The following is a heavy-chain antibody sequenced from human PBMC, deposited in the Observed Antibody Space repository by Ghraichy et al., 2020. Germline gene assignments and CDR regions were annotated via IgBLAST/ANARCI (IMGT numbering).Heavy chain of an antibody. CDR3: AREGYQLLYDYYYYYMDV. Sequence: GGSLRLSCAASGFTVSSNYMSWVRQAPGKGLEWVSVIYSGGSTYYADSVKGRFTISRDNSKNTLYLQMNSLRAEDTAVYYCAREGYQLLYDYYYYYMDVWGKGTTVTVSS. V-gene: IGHV3-53*01. J-gene: IGHJ6*03. CDR2: IYSGGST. D-gene: IGHD2-2*02. CDR1: GFTVSSNY.